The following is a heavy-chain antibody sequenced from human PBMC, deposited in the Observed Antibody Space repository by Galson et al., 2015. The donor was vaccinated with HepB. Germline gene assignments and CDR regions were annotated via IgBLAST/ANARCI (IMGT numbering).Heavy chain of an antibody. CDR1: GYSFTTYN. CDR2: INADNGNT. CDR3: ARTEGGWAGFSLRGGDY. J-gene: IGHJ4*02. V-gene: IGHV1-3*01. Sequence: SVKVSCKASGYSFTTYNMHWVRQAPGQGLEWMGLINADNGNTKYSQKFQGRVTIIRDTSASTAYMELSGLTSEDTAVYYCARTEGGWAGFSLRGGDYWGQGAVVSV. D-gene: IGHD3-10*01.